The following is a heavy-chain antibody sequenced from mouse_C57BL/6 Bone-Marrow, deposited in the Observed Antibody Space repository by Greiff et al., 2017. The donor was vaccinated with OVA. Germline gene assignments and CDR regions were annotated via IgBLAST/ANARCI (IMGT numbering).Heavy chain of an antibody. Sequence: EVKLMESGPGLVKPSQSLSLTCSVTGYSITSGYYWNWIRQFPGNKLEWMGYISYDGSNNYNPSLKNRISITRDTSKNQFCLRLNSVTTEDTATYYCAKGNSNYDYWGQGTTLTVSS. D-gene: IGHD2-5*01. V-gene: IGHV3-6*01. CDR1: GYSITSGYY. CDR3: AKGNSNYDY. J-gene: IGHJ2*01. CDR2: ISYDGSN.